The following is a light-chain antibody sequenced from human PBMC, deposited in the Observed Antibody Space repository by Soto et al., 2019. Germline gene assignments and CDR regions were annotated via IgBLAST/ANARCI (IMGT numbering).Light chain of an antibody. CDR1: QSISSW. CDR3: QQYENYWT. CDR2: DAS. V-gene: IGKV1-5*01. J-gene: IGKJ1*01. Sequence: DIQMTQSPPSLSASVGDRVTITCRASQSISSWLAWDQQKPGKAPKLLFYDASNLESGVPSRFSGSGSGTEFTLTISNLQHDDFANYYCQQYENYWTFGQGTKVDIK.